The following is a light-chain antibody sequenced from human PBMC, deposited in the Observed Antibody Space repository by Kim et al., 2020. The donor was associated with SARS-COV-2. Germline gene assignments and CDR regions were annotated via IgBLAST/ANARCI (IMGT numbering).Light chain of an antibody. V-gene: IGLV2-14*03. J-gene: IGLJ2*01. CDR2: DDT. CDR1: SSDVGGYTY. Sequence: QSVLTQPASVSGSPGQSITISCTGTSSDVGGYTYVSWYQQHPGKAPKLLISDDTLRPSGISHRFSGSKSGNTASLTISGLQAEDEAHYFCSSYTSSRTVIFGGGTQLTVL. CDR3: SSYTSSRTVI.